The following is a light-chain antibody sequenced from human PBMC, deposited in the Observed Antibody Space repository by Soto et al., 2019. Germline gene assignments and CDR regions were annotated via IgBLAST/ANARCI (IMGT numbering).Light chain of an antibody. CDR3: QQYGSSPYT. Sequence: EIVLTQSPGTLSLSPGERATLSCRASQSVSSSYLAWYQQKPGQAPRLLIYGASSRATGIPDRFSGRWSGTDFTLTISRLETEDFAVYYCQQYGSSPYTFGQGTKLEIK. CDR2: GAS. V-gene: IGKV3-20*01. CDR1: QSVSSSY. J-gene: IGKJ2*01.